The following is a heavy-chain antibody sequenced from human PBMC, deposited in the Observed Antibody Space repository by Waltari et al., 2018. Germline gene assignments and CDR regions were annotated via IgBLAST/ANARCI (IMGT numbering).Heavy chain of an antibody. CDR1: GFGFSHDW. D-gene: IGHD1-26*01. CDR2: TNKDVSGT. V-gene: IGHV3-74*01. Sequence: EVQLAESGGGLVQTGGSLRLSCAASGFGFSHDWTDWVRQVPGKGLVWVARTNKDVSGTAYADFVEGRLTISRDNAKSTLHLQMTSLTAEDTAVYYCVREKDLGGTCVFDFWGRGTLVTVSS. CDR3: VREKDLGGTCVFDF. J-gene: IGHJ4*02.